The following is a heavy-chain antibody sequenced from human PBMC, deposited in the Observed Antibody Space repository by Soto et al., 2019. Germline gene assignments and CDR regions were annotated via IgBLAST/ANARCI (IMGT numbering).Heavy chain of an antibody. CDR3: ASRTTAGGWFDP. D-gene: IGHD4-17*01. V-gene: IGHV4-39*01. CDR2: IYYSGST. Sequence: QLQLQESGPGLVKPSETLSLTCTVSGGSISSSSYYWGWIRQPPGKGLEWIGSIYYSGSTYYNPSLKSRVTISVDTSKNQFSLKLSSVTAADTAVYYCASRTTAGGWFDPWGQGTLVTVSS. CDR1: GGSISSSSYY. J-gene: IGHJ5*02.